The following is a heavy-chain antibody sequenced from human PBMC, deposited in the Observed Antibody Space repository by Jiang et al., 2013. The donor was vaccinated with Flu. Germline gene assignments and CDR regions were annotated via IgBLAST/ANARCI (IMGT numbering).Heavy chain of an antibody. CDR3: ARGGCSGGSCYSRMRYYYYYGMDV. CDR1: GGSFSGYY. J-gene: IGHJ6*02. V-gene: IGHV4-34*01. CDR2: INHSGST. D-gene: IGHD2-15*01. Sequence: ELLKPSETLSLTCAVYGGSFSGYYWSWIRQPPGKGLEWIGEINHSGSTNYNPSLKSRVTISVDTSKNQFSLKLSSVTAADTAVYYCARGGCSGGSCYSRMRYYYYYGMDVWGQG.